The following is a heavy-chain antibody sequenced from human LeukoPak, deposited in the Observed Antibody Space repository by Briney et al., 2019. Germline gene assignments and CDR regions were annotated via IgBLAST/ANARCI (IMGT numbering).Heavy chain of an antibody. V-gene: IGHV3-21*01. Sequence: AGGSLRLPCAASGFTFSSYSMNWVRQAPGKGLEWVSSISSSSSYIYYADSVKGRFTIARDNAKNSLYLQMNSLRAEDTAVYYCARALPLDYWGQGTLVTVSS. CDR3: ARALPLDY. CDR2: ISSSSSYI. CDR1: GFTFSSYS. J-gene: IGHJ4*02.